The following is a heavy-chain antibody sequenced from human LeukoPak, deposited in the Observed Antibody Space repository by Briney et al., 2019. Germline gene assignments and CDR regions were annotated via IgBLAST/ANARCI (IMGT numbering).Heavy chain of an antibody. J-gene: IGHJ4*02. CDR1: GFTFSTYA. V-gene: IGHV3-23*01. D-gene: IGHD4-11*01. CDR2: ISGSGSNT. CDR3: AREYSTWYGSPSDY. Sequence: PGGSLRLSCAASGFTFSTYAMSWVRRAPGKGLEWVSAISGSGSNTYYADSVRGRFTISRNNSKNTLYVQMNSLRAEDTAVYYCAREYSTWYGSPSDYWGRGTLVTVSS.